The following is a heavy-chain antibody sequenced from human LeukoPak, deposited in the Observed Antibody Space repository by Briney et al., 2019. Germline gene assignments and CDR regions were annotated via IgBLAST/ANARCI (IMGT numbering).Heavy chain of an antibody. Sequence: GGSLRLSCAASGFTFSSYAMSWVRQAPGKGLEWVSAISGSGGSTYYADSVKGRFTISRDNSKNTLYLQMNSLRAEDTAVYYCAAPGNYDSSGYYYGWGQGTLVTVSS. D-gene: IGHD3-22*01. J-gene: IGHJ4*02. V-gene: IGHV3-23*01. CDR3: AAPGNYDSSGYYYG. CDR2: ISGSGGST. CDR1: GFTFSSYA.